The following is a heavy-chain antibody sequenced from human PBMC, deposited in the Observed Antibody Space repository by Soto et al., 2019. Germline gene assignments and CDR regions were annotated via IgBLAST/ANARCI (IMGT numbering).Heavy chain of an antibody. V-gene: IGHV3-48*01. CDR2: ISSSSSTI. D-gene: IGHD1-1*01. J-gene: IGHJ6*03. CDR3: ASARPTDRDYYYYYYMDV. CDR1: GFTFSSYS. Sequence: GGSLRLSCAASGFTFSSYSMNWVRQAPGKGLEWVSYISSSSSTIYYADSVKGRFTISRDNAKNSLYLQMNSLRAEDTAVYYCASARPTDRDYYYYYYMDVWGKGTTVTVSS.